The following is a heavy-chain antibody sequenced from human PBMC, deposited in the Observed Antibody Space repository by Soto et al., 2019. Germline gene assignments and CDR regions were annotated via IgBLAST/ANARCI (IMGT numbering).Heavy chain of an antibody. CDR2: IRSKAYGGTT. CDR3: TRASWGWYTVPYYFDY. Sequence: PGGSLRLSCTASGFSFGDYAMSWFRQAPGKGLEWVGFIRSKAYGGTTEYAASVKGRFTISRDDSKSIAYLQMNSLKTEDTAVYYCTRASWGWYTVPYYFDYWGQGTLVTFSS. V-gene: IGHV3-49*03. D-gene: IGHD2-15*01. J-gene: IGHJ4*02. CDR1: GFSFGDYA.